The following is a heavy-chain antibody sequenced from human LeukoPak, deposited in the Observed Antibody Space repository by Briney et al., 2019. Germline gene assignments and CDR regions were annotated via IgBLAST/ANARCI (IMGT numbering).Heavy chain of an antibody. V-gene: IGHV4-34*01. CDR1: GGSFSGYY. J-gene: IGHJ6*04. CDR2: INHSGST. D-gene: IGHD2-2*01. Sequence: PAETQIPSSAVYGGSFSGYYGSWIRQPPGKGLEWIGEINHSGSTYYNPSLKSRVTISVDTSKHQFSLKLISVTDADTAVYYCARSNIVVVPAPPAVYYYYGMDVWGGGTGVTVSS. CDR3: ARSNIVVVPAPPAVYYYYGMDV.